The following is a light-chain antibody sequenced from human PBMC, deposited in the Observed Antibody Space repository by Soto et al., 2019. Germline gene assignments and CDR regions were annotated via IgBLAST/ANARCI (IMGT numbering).Light chain of an antibody. CDR1: QSISDW. V-gene: IGKV1-5*01. Sequence: DIQMTQSPSTLSASVGDRVTITCRASQSISDWLAWFQQKPGKAPKVLIYDASTLESAVPSRFSGSGSGTEFTLTISSLQPEDSATYYCQQHNSSPWTFGQGTKVDIK. J-gene: IGKJ1*01. CDR3: QQHNSSPWT. CDR2: DAS.